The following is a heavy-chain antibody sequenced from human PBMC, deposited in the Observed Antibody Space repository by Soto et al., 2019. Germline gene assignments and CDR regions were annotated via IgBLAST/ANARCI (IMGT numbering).Heavy chain of an antibody. J-gene: IGHJ6*02. CDR2: LSTYTGNT. CDR3: VMVDNYVTPTPQDV. V-gene: IGHV1-18*01. Sequence: QVQLVQSGDEVKKPGASVKASCKASGYIFVNYGIAWVRQAPGQGLEWMEWLSTYTGNTHSATKIQGRLTMTTDTSTSTAYMDLGSLTSDDTAVYYCVMVDNYVTPTPQDVWGQGTTVTVSS. D-gene: IGHD3-16*01. CDR1: GYIFVNYG.